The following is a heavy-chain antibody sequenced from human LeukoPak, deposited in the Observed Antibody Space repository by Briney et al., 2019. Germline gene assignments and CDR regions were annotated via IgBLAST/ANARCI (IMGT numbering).Heavy chain of an antibody. Sequence: PGGSLRLSCAASGFTLSSYSMNWVRQAPGKGLEWVSSITSSGRYIYYADSVKGRFTISRDNSKNTLYLQMNSLRAEDTAVYYCAKDPYGSGSYYNVLDYWGQGTLVTVSS. V-gene: IGHV3-21*01. D-gene: IGHD3-10*01. CDR3: AKDPYGSGSYYNVLDY. CDR1: GFTLSSYS. CDR2: ITSSGRYI. J-gene: IGHJ4*02.